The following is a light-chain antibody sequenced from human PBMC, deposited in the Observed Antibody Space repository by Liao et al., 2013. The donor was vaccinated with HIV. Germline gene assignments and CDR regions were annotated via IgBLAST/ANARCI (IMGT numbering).Light chain of an antibody. CDR3: QAWDNSAVV. V-gene: IGLV3-21*01. CDR1: NIATKR. CDR2: YNS. Sequence: SYELTQPPSVSVAPGGTATIICGGINIATKRVHWYRQAPGQAPVMVISYNSDRPSGIPERFSGSSSGDTATLTISGTQAVDEADYYCQAWDNSAVVFGGGTKLTVL. J-gene: IGLJ2*01.